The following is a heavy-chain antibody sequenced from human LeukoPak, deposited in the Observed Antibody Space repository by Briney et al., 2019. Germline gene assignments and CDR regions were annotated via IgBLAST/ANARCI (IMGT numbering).Heavy chain of an antibody. Sequence: SETLSLTCTVSGGSISSYYWSWIRQPPGKGLEWIGYIYYSGSTDCNPSLKSRVTISVDTSKNQFSLKMNSVTAADTAVYYCARGGWDCFDYWGQGTLVTVSS. D-gene: IGHD1-26*01. CDR2: IYYSGST. CDR3: ARGGWDCFDY. CDR1: GGSISSYY. J-gene: IGHJ4*02. V-gene: IGHV4-59*01.